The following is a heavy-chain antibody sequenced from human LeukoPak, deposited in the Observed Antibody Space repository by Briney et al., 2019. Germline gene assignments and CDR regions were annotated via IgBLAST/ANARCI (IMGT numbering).Heavy chain of an antibody. Sequence: GGSLRLSCAGSGFTFSNSWMGWVRQAPGKGLEWVANVQHIGGETYYVDSVKGRFTISRDNAKNTLYLQMNSLRVEDTAVYYCVRDASGWYYFDYWGQGTLVTVSS. CDR1: GFTFSNSW. CDR3: VRDASGWYYFDY. V-gene: IGHV3-7*03. D-gene: IGHD6-19*01. J-gene: IGHJ4*02. CDR2: VQHIGGET.